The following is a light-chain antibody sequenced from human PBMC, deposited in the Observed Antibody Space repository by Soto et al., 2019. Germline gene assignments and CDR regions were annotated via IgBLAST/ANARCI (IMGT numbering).Light chain of an antibody. V-gene: IGKV3-20*01. CDR1: QSLSSNY. J-gene: IGKJ5*01. Sequence: EIVLTQSPGTLSLSPGDTATLSCRASQSLSSNYLAWYQQRPGQAPKLLIYDISSRATGIPDRFSGSGSGTDFTLTITRLDPEGVAVYYCQQYGGSMTFGQGTRLEIE. CDR2: DIS. CDR3: QQYGGSMT.